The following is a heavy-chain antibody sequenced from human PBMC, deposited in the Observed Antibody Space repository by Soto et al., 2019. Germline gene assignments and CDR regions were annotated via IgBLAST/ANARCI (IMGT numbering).Heavy chain of an antibody. CDR3: ARDPKYYYDSSGYYSSDYFDY. CDR1: GFTFSDYY. D-gene: IGHD3-22*01. V-gene: IGHV3-11*06. J-gene: IGHJ4*02. Sequence: GGSLRLSCAASGFTFSDYYMSWIRQAPGKGLEWVSYISSSSSYTNYADSVKGRFTISRDNAKNSLYLQMNSLRAEDTAVYYCARDPKYYYDSSGYYSSDYFDYWGQGTLVTVSS. CDR2: ISSSSSYT.